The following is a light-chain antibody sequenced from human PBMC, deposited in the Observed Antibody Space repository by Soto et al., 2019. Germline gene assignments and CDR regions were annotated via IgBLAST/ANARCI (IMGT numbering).Light chain of an antibody. CDR3: QQYNNWPSAT. Sequence: EVVMTQSPATLSASPGERVILSCRASQNIGSNLAWYQQRPGQAPRLLIYGASTRATGIPARSSGSGSGTEFTLTISSLQSEDFAVYYCQQYNNWPSATFGQGTKVDIK. CDR1: QNIGSN. J-gene: IGKJ1*01. V-gene: IGKV3-15*01. CDR2: GAS.